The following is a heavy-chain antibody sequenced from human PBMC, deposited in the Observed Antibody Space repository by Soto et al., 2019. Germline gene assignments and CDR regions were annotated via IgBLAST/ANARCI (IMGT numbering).Heavy chain of an antibody. D-gene: IGHD2-21*01. CDR2: ISGSGRTT. V-gene: IGHV3-23*01. Sequence: EVQLLESGGGLVQPGGSLRLSCAASGFTFGTYAMKWLRQAPGRGLECVSFISGSGRTTYYADSVKGRFTVSRDNSKNTMYLQMNSLRAEDTALYYCAIFRGPSYSYYYMGVWGKGTTVTVSS. J-gene: IGHJ6*03. CDR1: GFTFGTYA. CDR3: AIFRGPSYSYYYMGV.